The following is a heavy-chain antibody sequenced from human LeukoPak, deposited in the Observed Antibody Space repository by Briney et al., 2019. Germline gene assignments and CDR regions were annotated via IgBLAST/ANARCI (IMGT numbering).Heavy chain of an antibody. V-gene: IGHV4-31*03. CDR2: INHSGST. J-gene: IGHJ4*02. CDR1: GGSISSGGYY. Sequence: SSQTLSLTCTVSGGSISSGGYYWSWIRQPPGKGLDWIGYINHSGSTYYNPSLKSRVSISVDTSQNQFSLKLSSVTAADTALYYCARTNYGSGSYYNNWGQGILVSVSS. D-gene: IGHD3-10*01. CDR3: ARTNYGSGSYYNN.